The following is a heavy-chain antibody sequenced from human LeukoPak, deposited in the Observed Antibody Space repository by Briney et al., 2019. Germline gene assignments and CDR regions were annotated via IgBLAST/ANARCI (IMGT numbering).Heavy chain of an antibody. V-gene: IGHV3-30*02. Sequence: GGSLRLSCAASGFTFSSYGMHWVRQAPGKGLEWVAFIRYDGSNKYYADSVKGRFTISRDNSKNTLYLQMNSLRAEDTAVYYCAKNPSWGVTTWYFDYWGQGTLVTVSS. CDR2: IRYDGSNK. J-gene: IGHJ4*02. D-gene: IGHD4-17*01. CDR3: AKNPSWGVTTWYFDY. CDR1: GFTFSSYG.